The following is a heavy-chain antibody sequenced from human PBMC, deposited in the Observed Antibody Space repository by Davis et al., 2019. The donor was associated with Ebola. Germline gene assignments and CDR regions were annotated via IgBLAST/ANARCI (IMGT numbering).Heavy chain of an antibody. Sequence: GGSLRLSCAASGFTFSSYAMHWVRQAPGKGLEWVAVISYDGSNKYYADSVKGRFTISRDNSKNTLYLQMNSLRAEDTAVYYCARAGITMIVVVRNLYGMDVWGQGTTVTVSS. D-gene: IGHD3-22*01. CDR1: GFTFSSYA. CDR2: ISYDGSNK. CDR3: ARAGITMIVVVRNLYGMDV. J-gene: IGHJ6*02. V-gene: IGHV3-30-3*01.